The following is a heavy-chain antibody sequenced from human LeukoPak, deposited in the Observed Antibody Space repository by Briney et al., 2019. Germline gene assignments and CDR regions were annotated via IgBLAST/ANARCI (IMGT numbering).Heavy chain of an antibody. J-gene: IGHJ6*02. CDR3: TLSARETMAPYYYYGMHV. V-gene: IGHV3-49*04. CDR2: IRSKAYGGTT. D-gene: IGHD5-24*01. Sequence: GGSLRLSCTASGFTFGDYAMSWVRRAPGKGLEWVGFIRSKAYGGTTEYAASVKGRFTISRDDSKSIAYLQMNSLKTEDAAVYYCTLSARETMAPYYYYGMHVWGQGTTVTVSS. CDR1: GFTFGDYA.